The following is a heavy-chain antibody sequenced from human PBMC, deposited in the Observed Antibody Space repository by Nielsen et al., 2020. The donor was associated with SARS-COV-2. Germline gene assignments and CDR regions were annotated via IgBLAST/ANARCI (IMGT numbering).Heavy chain of an antibody. V-gene: IGHV3-74*01. CDR2: INSDGSST. D-gene: IGHD2-21*01. Sequence: GGSLRLSCAASAFTFSTYWMHWVRQAPGKGLVWVSRINSDGSSTSYADSVKGRFTVSRDNSKNTLYLQMNILRAEDTAVYYCAKRSLFSSNYYYGLDVWGQGTTVIVPS. J-gene: IGHJ6*02. CDR1: AFTFSTYW. CDR3: AKRSLFSSNYYYGLDV.